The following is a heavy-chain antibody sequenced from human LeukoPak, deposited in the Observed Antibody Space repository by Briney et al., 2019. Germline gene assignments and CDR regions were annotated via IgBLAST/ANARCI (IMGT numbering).Heavy chain of an antibody. D-gene: IGHD6-19*01. Sequence: ASVKVSCKASGYTFTGYYMHWVRQASGQGLEWMGWINPNSGGTNYAQKFQGRVTMTRDTSISTAYMELSRLRSDDTAVYYCARGRPVDGIRYFDYWGQGTLVTVSS. CDR1: GYTFTGYY. CDR3: ARGRPVDGIRYFDY. J-gene: IGHJ4*02. CDR2: INPNSGGT. V-gene: IGHV1-2*02.